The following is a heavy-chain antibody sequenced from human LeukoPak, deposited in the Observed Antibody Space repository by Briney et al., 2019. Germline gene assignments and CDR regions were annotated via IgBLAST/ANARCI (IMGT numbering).Heavy chain of an antibody. V-gene: IGHV5-10-1*01. CDR2: IDPGNSHI. J-gene: IGHJ6*02. D-gene: IGHD6-13*01. Sequence: GESLKISCKGSGFSFTTYWITWVRQMPGKGLEWMGRIDPGNSHINYSPSFQGHVTISADKSINTAYLQWSSLKASDTAMYYCARLGYRTDYGMDVWGHGTNVTVSS. CDR3: ARLGYRTDYGMDV. CDR1: GFSFTTYW.